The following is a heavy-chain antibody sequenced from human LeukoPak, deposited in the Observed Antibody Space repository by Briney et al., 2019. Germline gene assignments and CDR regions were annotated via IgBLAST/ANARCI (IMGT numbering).Heavy chain of an antibody. CDR2: IYYSGST. Sequence: SETLSLTCTVSGGSISSYYWSWIRQPPGKGLEWIGYIYYSGSTNYNPSPKSRVTISVDTSKNQFSLKLSSVTAADTAVYYCARTKKPSEGFAFDIWGQGTMVTVSS. CDR3: ARTKKPSEGFAFDI. V-gene: IGHV4-59*01. J-gene: IGHJ3*02. CDR1: GGSISSYY.